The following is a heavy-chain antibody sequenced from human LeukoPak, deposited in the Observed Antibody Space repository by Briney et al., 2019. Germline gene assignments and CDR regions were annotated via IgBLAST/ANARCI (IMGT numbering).Heavy chain of an antibody. CDR1: GFTFNDYA. Sequence: PGGSLRLSCAASGFTFNDYAMYWVRQTPGKGLEWVTLISCDGYDKSYADSVRGRFTISRDNSKNTLYLQMDSLRSEDTAVYYCARDFFPIVDSSWYEIGYWGQGTLVTVSS. CDR2: ISCDGYDK. V-gene: IGHV3-30-3*01. J-gene: IGHJ4*02. D-gene: IGHD6-13*01. CDR3: ARDFFPIVDSSWYEIGY.